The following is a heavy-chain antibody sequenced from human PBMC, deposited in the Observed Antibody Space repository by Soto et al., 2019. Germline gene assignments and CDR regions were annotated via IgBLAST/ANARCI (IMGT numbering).Heavy chain of an antibody. D-gene: IGHD6-6*01. Sequence: QVQLVQSGAEVQKPGSSVKVSCKASGGTFRSYAISWVRQAPGQGLEWMGGIIPIFGTANYAQKFQGRVTITEDESTSTAYMELSSLRSEDTAVYYCARDREAAPPYYYFGMDVWGQGATVTVSS. CDR3: ARDREAAPPYYYFGMDV. CDR2: IIPIFGTA. CDR1: GGTFRSYA. J-gene: IGHJ6*02. V-gene: IGHV1-69*01.